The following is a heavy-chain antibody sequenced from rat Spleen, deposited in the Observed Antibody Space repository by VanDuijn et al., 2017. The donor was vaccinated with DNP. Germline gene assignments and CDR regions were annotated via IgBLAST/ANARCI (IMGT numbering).Heavy chain of an antibody. V-gene: IGHV5-25*01. D-gene: IGHD4-3*01. J-gene: IGHJ2*01. CDR1: GFTFSNYD. CDR3: ARWYSSGYYFDY. Sequence: EVQLVESGGDLVQPGRSLKLSCTASGFTFSNYDMAWVRQAPTKGLQWVASISPSGGRTYYRDSVKGRFTISRDNAKSTLYLQMNSLRSEDMATYYCARWYSSGYYFDYWGQGVMVTVSS. CDR2: ISPSGGRT.